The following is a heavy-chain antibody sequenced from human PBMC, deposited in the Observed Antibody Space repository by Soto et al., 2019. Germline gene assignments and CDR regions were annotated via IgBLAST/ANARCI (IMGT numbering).Heavy chain of an antibody. Sequence: EVQLLESGGALVQPGGSLRLSCAASGFTFSNHAMNWVRQAPGKGLEWVSTISDRGSTYYADSVKGRFTISRDNSKHPLYLRMNSLRAEDTAVYYCARDPGGHYCTSTSCLYFFDHWGQGTLVIVSS. CDR2: ISDRGST. V-gene: IGHV3-23*01. J-gene: IGHJ4*02. D-gene: IGHD2-2*01. CDR3: ARDPGGHYCTSTSCLYFFDH. CDR1: GFTFSNHA.